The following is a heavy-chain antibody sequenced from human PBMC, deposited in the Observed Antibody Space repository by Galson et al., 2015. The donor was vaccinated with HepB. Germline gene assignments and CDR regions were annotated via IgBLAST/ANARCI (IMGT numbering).Heavy chain of an antibody. Sequence: SLRLSCAASEFTFSNYWMTWVRQAPGRGLEWVANIKHDGREKYYADSVKGRFTISRDNAKNSLYLQMNSLGAEDAALYYCARGTSAAPGLDFWGQGTLVTVSS. CDR2: IKHDGREK. V-gene: IGHV3-7*03. J-gene: IGHJ4*02. D-gene: IGHD6-13*01. CDR1: EFTFSNYW. CDR3: ARGTSAAPGLDF.